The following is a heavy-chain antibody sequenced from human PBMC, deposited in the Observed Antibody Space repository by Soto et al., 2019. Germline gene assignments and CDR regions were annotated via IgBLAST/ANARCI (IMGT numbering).Heavy chain of an antibody. CDR1: GFTFSSYT. D-gene: IGHD1-26*01. V-gene: IGHV3-21*01. CDR3: AREFELLVIQPYYALDV. Sequence: PGGSLRLSCAASGFTFSSYTMNWVRQAPGKGLEWVSSISHNNNYIYYADSVKGRFNIARDNTKNSLYLQMTSLTAEDTAVYYCAREFELLVIQPYYALDVWGQGTTVTVSS. J-gene: IGHJ6*02. CDR2: ISHNNNYI.